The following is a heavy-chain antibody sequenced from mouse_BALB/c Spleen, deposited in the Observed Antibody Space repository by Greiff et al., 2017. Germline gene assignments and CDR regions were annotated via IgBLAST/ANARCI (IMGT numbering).Heavy chain of an antibody. V-gene: IGHV3-8*02. CDR1: GDSITSGY. CDR3: AREDYLHAMDY. Sequence: EVQVVESGPRLVIPSQTLSLTCSVTGDSITSGYWNWIRKFPGNKLEYMGYISYSGSTYYNPSLKSRISITRDTSKNQYYLQLNSVTTEDTATYYCAREDYLHAMDYWGQGTSVTVSS. J-gene: IGHJ4*01. D-gene: IGHD2-4*01. CDR2: ISYSGST.